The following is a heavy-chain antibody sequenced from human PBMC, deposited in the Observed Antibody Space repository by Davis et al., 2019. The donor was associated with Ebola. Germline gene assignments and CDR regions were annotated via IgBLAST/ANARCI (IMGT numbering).Heavy chain of an antibody. J-gene: IGHJ4*02. CDR3: ARDYCSDSGSYCTVFDH. CDR2: ISYHGNHK. CDR1: GFTFSSLG. D-gene: IGHD3-10*01. V-gene: IGHV3-30*03. Sequence: GESLKISCEASGFTFSSLGMSWVRQAPGKGLEWVAGISYHGNHKPYVDSVRGRFSISRDNSGNTLYLQLNNLGGDDTAIYYCARDYCSDSGSYCTVFDHWGQGTLVTVSS.